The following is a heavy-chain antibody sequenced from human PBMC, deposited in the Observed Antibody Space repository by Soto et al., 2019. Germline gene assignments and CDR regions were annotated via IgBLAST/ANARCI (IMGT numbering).Heavy chain of an antibody. V-gene: IGHV4-39*01. J-gene: IGHJ4*01. D-gene: IGHD3-22*01. CDR3: ARHKSLDRAFDS. Sequence: SETLSLTCTVSGVSFSRCYYYWSWMRQAPGKGREWIVNFYYSRITYSNPSLNSRVTISVDTSKNEFTLKLNSVTAADTDVYYCARHKSLDRAFDSWGHGTLVTVSS. CDR1: GVSFSRCYYY. CDR2: FYYSRIT.